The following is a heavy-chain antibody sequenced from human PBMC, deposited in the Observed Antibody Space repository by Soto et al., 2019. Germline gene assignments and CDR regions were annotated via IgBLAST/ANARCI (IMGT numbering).Heavy chain of an antibody. CDR1: GSTFTDFT. CDR2: ISGDGLST. V-gene: IGHV3-23*01. J-gene: IGHJ3*02. Sequence: PGGSLRLSRAGSGSTFTDFTMTWVRQAPGKGLEWVSAISGDGLSTYYAGSVKGRFTISRDNSKTTLYLQMNSLRAEDTAVYYCARRPDAFDIWGRGTMVTVSS. CDR3: ARRPDAFDI.